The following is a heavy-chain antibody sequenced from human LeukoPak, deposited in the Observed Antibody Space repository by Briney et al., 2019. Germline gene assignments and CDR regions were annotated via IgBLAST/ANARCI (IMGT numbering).Heavy chain of an antibody. Sequence: QAGGSLRLSCAASGFTFSSYAVSWVRQAPGKGLEWVSAISGSGGSTYYADSVKGRFTNSRDNSKNTLYLQMNSLRAEDTAVYYCAKDRHSSGWYGSGGYWGQGTLVTVSS. D-gene: IGHD6-19*01. J-gene: IGHJ4*02. CDR1: GFTFSSYA. V-gene: IGHV3-23*01. CDR3: AKDRHSSGWYGSGGY. CDR2: ISGSGGST.